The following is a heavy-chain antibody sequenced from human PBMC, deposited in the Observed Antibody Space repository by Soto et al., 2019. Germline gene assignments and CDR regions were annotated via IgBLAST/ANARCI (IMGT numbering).Heavy chain of an antibody. CDR3: ARDGGSYDSSGYPNWFDP. CDR1: GFTFSSYS. V-gene: IGHV3-21*01. J-gene: IGHJ5*02. CDR2: ISSSSSYI. D-gene: IGHD3-22*01. Sequence: PGGSLRLSCAASGFTFSSYSMNWVRQAPGKGLEWVSSISSSSSYIYYADSVKGRFTISRDNAKNSLYLQVNSLRAEDTAVYYCARDGGSYDSSGYPNWFDPWGQGTLVTVSS.